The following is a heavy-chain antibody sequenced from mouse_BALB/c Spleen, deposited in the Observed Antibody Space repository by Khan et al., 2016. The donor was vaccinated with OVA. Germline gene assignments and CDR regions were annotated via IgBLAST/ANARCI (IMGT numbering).Heavy chain of an antibody. V-gene: IGHV5-6*01. D-gene: IGHD1-1*01. J-gene: IGHJ3*01. CDR3: ARLAYYYNSEGFAY. CDR1: GFTFSTYG. Sequence: EVELVESGGDLVKPGGSLELSCAASGFTFSTYGMSWVRQTPDMRLEWVATISSGGHYTYYPDSVKGRFTFSRDNAKNTLYLHMSSLKSEDTAIYYCARLAYYYNSEGFAYWGQGTLVTVSA. CDR2: ISSGGHYT.